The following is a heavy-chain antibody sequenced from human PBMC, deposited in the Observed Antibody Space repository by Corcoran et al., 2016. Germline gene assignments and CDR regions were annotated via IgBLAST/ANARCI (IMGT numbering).Heavy chain of an antibody. J-gene: IGHJ4*02. D-gene: IGHD3-16*01. CDR2: IFSNDEK. CDR1: GFSLSNARMG. V-gene: IGHV2-26*01. CDR3: ARMRRATLRVFDY. Sequence: QVTLKESGPVLVKPTETLTLTCTVSGFSLSNARMGVSWIRQPPGKALEWLAHIFSNDEKSYSTSLKSRLTISKDTSKSQVVLTMTTLDPVETSTYYGARMRRATLRVFDYWGQGTLVTVSS.